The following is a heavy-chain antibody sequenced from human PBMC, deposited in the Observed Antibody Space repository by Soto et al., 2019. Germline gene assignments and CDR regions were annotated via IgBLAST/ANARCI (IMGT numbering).Heavy chain of an antibody. CDR3: ARGNWNENWFAP. CDR1: GGTFSSYT. CDR2: IIPILGIA. J-gene: IGHJ5*02. V-gene: IGHV1-69*02. D-gene: IGHD1-1*01. Sequence: QVQLVQSGAEVKKPGSSVKVSCKASGGTFSSYTISWVRQAPGQGLEWMGRIIPILGIANYAQKFQGRVTINADKSTSTAYMELSSLRSEDTAVYYCARGNWNENWFAPWGQGTLVTVSS.